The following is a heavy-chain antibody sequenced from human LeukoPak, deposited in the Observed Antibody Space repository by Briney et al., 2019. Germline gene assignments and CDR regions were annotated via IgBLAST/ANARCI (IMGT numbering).Heavy chain of an antibody. J-gene: IGHJ6*03. Sequence: GGSLRLSCAASGFTFSSYSMNWVRQAPGKGLEWVSYISSSSSTIYYAVSVKGRFTISRDNAKNSLYLQMNSLRAEDTAVYYCARRVAAADYYYIDVWGKGTTVTVSS. CDR1: GFTFSSYS. D-gene: IGHD6-13*01. V-gene: IGHV3-48*04. CDR2: ISSSSSTI. CDR3: ARRVAAADYYYIDV.